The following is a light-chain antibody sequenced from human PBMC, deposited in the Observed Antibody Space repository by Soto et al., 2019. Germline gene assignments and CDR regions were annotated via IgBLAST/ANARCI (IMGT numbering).Light chain of an antibody. CDR3: EQYNNWPLT. J-gene: IGKJ4*01. CDR1: QSVRSH. CDR2: GES. Sequence: EIVMTQSPATLSLSPGDRATLSCRASQSVRSHLAWFQQKPGQPPRLLIFGESTRATGVPARFSGSGSGTEITLIISGLHSEDFAVYYWEQYNNWPLTFGGGTKVEIK. V-gene: IGKV3-15*01.